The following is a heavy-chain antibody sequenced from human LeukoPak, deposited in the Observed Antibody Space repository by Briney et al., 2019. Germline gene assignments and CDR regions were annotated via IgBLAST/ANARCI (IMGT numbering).Heavy chain of an antibody. D-gene: IGHD5-18*01. CDR3: AWRGYSYGYLFDY. CDR1: GFTFSSYA. CDR2: ISYDGSNK. J-gene: IGHJ4*02. Sequence: GGSLRLSCAASGFTFSSYAMHWVRQAPGKGLEWVAVISYDGSNKYYADSVKGRFTISRDNSKNTLYLQMNSLRAEDTAVYYCAWRGYSYGYLFDYWGQGTLVTVSS. V-gene: IGHV3-30*04.